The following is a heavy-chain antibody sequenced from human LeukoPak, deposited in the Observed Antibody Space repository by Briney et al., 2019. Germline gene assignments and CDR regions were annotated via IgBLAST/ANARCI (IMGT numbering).Heavy chain of an antibody. Sequence: SETLSLTCTVSGGSISSYYWSWLRQPAGKGLEWIGRIYSSGSTNYNPSFKSRVSMSVDMSRNQFSLKVSSVTAADTAVYYCARDSYGSGYFDYWGQGTPVTVSS. CDR3: ARDSYGSGYFDY. J-gene: IGHJ4*02. CDR2: IYSSGST. D-gene: IGHD3-10*01. CDR1: GGSISSYY. V-gene: IGHV4-4*07.